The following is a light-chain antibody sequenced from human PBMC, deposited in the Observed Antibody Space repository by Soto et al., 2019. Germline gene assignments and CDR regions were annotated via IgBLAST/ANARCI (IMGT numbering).Light chain of an antibody. CDR2: GAF. CDR3: QHYGSTVYT. Sequence: DIVLTQSPGTLSLSPGERATLSCRASQSVGSNYLAWYQQKPGQAPRLLIYGAFSSATGIPDRFSGSGSGTDFTLTITRLEPEDFAGYYCQHYGSTVYTFGQGTKLEIK. CDR1: QSVGSNY. J-gene: IGKJ2*01. V-gene: IGKV3-20*01.